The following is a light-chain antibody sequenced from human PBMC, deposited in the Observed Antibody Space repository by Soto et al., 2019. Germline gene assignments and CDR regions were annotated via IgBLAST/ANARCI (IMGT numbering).Light chain of an antibody. V-gene: IGLV3-1*01. CDR1: KLGDKY. CDR3: QAWAGTVV. J-gene: IGLJ3*02. CDR2: QDH. Sequence: SYELTQPPSVSVSPGETASITCSGDKLGDKYASWYQQKPGQSPVLVIYQDHKRPSGIPERFSGSTSGNTATLTISGTQAMDEADYFCQAWAGTVVFGGGTKVTVL.